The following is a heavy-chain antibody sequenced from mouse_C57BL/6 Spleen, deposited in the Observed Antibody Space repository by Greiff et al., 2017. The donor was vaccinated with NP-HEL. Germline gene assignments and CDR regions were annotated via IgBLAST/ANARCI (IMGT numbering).Heavy chain of an antibody. J-gene: IGHJ3*01. Sequence: QVQLQQPGVELVKPGASVKLSCKASGYTFTSYWMQWVKQRPGQGLEWIGEIDPSDSYTNYNQKFKGKATLTVDTSSSTAYMQLSSLTSEDSAVYYCASPDEGGPGFAYWGQGTLVTVSA. CDR2: IDPSDSYT. V-gene: IGHV1-50*01. CDR1: GYTFTSYW. CDR3: ASPDEGGPGFAY.